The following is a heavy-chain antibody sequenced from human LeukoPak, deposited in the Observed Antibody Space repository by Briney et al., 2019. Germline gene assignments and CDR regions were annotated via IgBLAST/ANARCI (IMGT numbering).Heavy chain of an antibody. CDR3: ARRVSTWYRIDY. D-gene: IGHD6-13*01. CDR1: GFPFSSYS. Sequence: PGGSLRLSCVASGFPFSSYSFHWVRQAPGKGLEWVALLSYDGSIKHYADSVKGRFTLSRDNSKSSVYLQMDSLKADDTAVYYCARRVSTWYRIDYWGQGTLVTVSS. CDR2: LSYDGSIK. V-gene: IGHV3-30*01. J-gene: IGHJ4*02.